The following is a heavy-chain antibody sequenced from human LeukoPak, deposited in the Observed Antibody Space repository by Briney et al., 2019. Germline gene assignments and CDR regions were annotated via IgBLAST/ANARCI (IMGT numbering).Heavy chain of an antibody. V-gene: IGHV3-73*01. D-gene: IGHD5-24*01. CDR1: GFTFSDSA. Sequence: GGSLRLSCAASGFTFSDSAMHWVRQASGKGLEWVGRIRSKADNYATEYGASVKGRFTISRDDSKNTAYLQMNSLKTEDPAVYYCVRGFDGYFGFDLWGQGTMVTVSS. J-gene: IGHJ3*01. CDR3: VRGFDGYFGFDL. CDR2: IRSKADNYAT.